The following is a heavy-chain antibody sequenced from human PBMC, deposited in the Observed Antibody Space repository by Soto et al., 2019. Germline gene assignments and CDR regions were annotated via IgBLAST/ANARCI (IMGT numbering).Heavy chain of an antibody. Sequence: PSETLSLTCAVSSGSISSSNWWSWVRQPPGKGLEWIGEIYHSGSTNYNPSLKSRVTISVDKSKNQFSLKLSSVTAADTAVYYCARVFAGYATYYYYYMDVWGKGTTVTVSS. CDR1: SGSISSSNW. J-gene: IGHJ6*03. CDR3: ARVFAGYATYYYYYMDV. CDR2: IYHSGST. V-gene: IGHV4-4*02. D-gene: IGHD5-12*01.